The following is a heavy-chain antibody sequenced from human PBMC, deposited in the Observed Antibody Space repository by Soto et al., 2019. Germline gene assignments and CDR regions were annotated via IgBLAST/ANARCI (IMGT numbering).Heavy chain of an antibody. D-gene: IGHD6-19*01. CDR1: GDSISSGGYY. CDR2: IYYSGST. V-gene: IGHV4-31*03. CDR3: ASGSGWYSGWFDP. Sequence: PSETLSLTCTVSGDSISSGGYYWSWIRQHPGKGLEWIGYIYYSGSTYYNPTLKSRVTISVDTSKNQFSLKLSSVTAADTAVYYCASGSGWYSGWFDPWGQGTLVTVSS. J-gene: IGHJ5*02.